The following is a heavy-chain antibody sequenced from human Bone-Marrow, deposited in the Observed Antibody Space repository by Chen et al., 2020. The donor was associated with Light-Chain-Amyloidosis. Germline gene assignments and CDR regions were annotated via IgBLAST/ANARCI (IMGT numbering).Heavy chain of an antibody. CDR3: AAGADI. J-gene: IGHJ4*02. D-gene: IGHD3-10*01. V-gene: IGHV3-49*04. Sequence: EVQLVESGGGLVQPGRSLRISCTASGFTVDDFAMTWVRQAPGKGLEWVGFIRSKAYGGATEYAASVKGRFTISRDNAKNTLYLQMTSLRAEDTALYYCAAGADIRGRGILVTVSS. CDR2: IRSKAYGGAT. CDR1: GFTVDDFA.